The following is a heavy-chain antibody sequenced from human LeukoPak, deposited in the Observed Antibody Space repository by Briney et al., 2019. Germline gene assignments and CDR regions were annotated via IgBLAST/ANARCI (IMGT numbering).Heavy chain of an antibody. D-gene: IGHD6-19*01. J-gene: IGHJ5*02. Sequence: ASVKVSCKASGYTFTSYGISWVRQAPGQGLEWMGWISAYNGNTNYAQKLQGRVTMTTDTSTSTAYMELRSLRSDATAVYYCARVGAVAGPGGWFDPWGQGTLVTVSS. V-gene: IGHV1-18*01. CDR1: GYTFTSYG. CDR3: ARVGAVAGPGGWFDP. CDR2: ISAYNGNT.